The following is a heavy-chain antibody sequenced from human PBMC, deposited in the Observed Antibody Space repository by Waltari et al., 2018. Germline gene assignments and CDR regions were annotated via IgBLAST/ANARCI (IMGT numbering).Heavy chain of an antibody. CDR1: GFTFSSYW. Sequence: EVQLVESGGGLVQPGGSLRLSCAASGFTFSSYWMHWVRQAPGKGLVWVSRINSDGSSTSYADSVKGRFTISRDNAKNTLYLQMNSLRAEDTAVYYCARCPTAYGSGSYYGNDYWGQGTLVTVSS. V-gene: IGHV3-74*01. J-gene: IGHJ4*02. CDR3: ARCPTAYGSGSYYGNDY. CDR2: INSDGSST. D-gene: IGHD3-10*01.